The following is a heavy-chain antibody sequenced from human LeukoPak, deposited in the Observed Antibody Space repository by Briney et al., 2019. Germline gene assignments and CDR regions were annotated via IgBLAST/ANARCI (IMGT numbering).Heavy chain of an antibody. Sequence: GTLCLTCAASGFTISSYNMNWFRQAPGKELEGCLSISSSSSYIYYADSVKGRFTISIDNAKNSLYLQMKRLRAEDTAVYYCARGPHYCGGDCYLSRYFDYWGQGTLVTVSS. CDR1: GFTISSYN. CDR3: ARGPHYCGGDCYLSRYFDY. J-gene: IGHJ4*02. CDR2: ISSSSSYI. D-gene: IGHD2-21*02. V-gene: IGHV3-21*01.